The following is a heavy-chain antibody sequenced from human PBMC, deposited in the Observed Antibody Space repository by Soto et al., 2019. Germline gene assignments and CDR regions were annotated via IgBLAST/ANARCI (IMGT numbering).Heavy chain of an antibody. CDR2: ISYGGST. CDR3: SRGILV. J-gene: IGHJ4*02. Sequence: QVQLQESGPGLVKPSQTLSLTCTVSGGSINSGGYCWSWIRQHPGKGLDWIGCISYGGSTSYNPSLKSRVTISVDTSKNQSSLKLTSVTAADTAVYSCSRGILVWGQGALITVSS. CDR1: GGSINSGGYC. V-gene: IGHV4-31*03. D-gene: IGHD5-18*01.